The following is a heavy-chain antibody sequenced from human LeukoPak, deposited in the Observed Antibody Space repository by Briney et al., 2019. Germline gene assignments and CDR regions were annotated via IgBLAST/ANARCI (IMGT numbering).Heavy chain of an antibody. V-gene: IGHV4-59*08. CDR1: GXSISTFY. D-gene: IGHD3-3*01. Sequence: SETLSFTCTVSGXSISTFYGSWLRQRPGKGLVWLGYIYYSETTNYNTSLKSRGTISVDMSKSQCSLNLRSVTAADTALYYCARHGPLYDIWSAQFYFDYWGQGTLVAVSS. CDR3: ARHGPLYDIWSAQFYFDY. J-gene: IGHJ4*02. CDR2: IYYSETT.